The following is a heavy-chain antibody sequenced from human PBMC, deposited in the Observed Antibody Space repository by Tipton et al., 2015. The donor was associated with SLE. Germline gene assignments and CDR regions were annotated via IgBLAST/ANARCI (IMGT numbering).Heavy chain of an antibody. CDR3: ARTGEDIVVVPAAYPYYFDY. CDR1: GYTFTSYG. V-gene: IGHV1-18*01. Sequence: QSGAEVKKPGASVKVSCKASGYTFTSYGISWVRQAPGQGLEWMGWIGAYNGNTNYAQKLQGRVTMTTDTSTSTAYMELRSLRSDDTAVYYCARTGEDIVVVPAAYPYYFDYWGQGTLVTVSS. D-gene: IGHD2-2*01. J-gene: IGHJ4*02. CDR2: IGAYNGNT.